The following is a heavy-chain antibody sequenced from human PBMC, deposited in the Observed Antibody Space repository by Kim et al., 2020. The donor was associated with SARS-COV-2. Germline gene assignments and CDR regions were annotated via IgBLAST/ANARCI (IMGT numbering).Heavy chain of an antibody. D-gene: IGHD4-17*01. CDR3: AKYRASNGDDLWGSFDY. CDR1: GFTFRTYA. CDR2: VSGSGWST. V-gene: IGHV3-23*01. J-gene: IGHJ4*02. Sequence: GGSLRLSCAASGFTFRTYAMDWVRQAPGKGLEWVSAVSGSGWSTYHADSVKGRFTISRDNSKNTLYLQMNSLRAEDTAVYYCAKYRASNGDDLWGSFDYWGQGAMVTVSS.